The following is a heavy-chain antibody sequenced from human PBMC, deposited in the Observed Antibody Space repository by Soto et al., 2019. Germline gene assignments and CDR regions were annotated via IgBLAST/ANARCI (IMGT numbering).Heavy chain of an antibody. CDR2: INHSGST. J-gene: IGHJ6*02. D-gene: IGHD6-13*01. V-gene: IGHV4-34*01. Sequence: SETLSLTCNVSGGSISSGGYYWSWIRQPPGKGLEWIGEINHSGSTNYNPSLKSRVTISVDTSKNQFSLKLSSVTAADTAVYYCARGLYSGSSWTTSWGVYYYGMDVWGQGTTVTVSS. CDR3: ARGLYSGSSWTTSWGVYYYGMDV. CDR1: GGSISSGGYY.